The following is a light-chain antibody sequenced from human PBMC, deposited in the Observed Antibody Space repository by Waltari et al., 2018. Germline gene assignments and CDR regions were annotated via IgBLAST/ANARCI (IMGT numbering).Light chain of an antibody. Sequence: QSVLTKPPSVSGAPGQRVSLSCTGSSPHIGAGYDVHWYQQIPGTAPKPLIYGSNTRPSGVPDRFSGSKSGPSASLTITGLQAEDDGDYYCQSYDSSRTVVFGGGTKLTVL. CDR2: GSN. V-gene: IGLV1-40*01. CDR1: SPHIGAGYD. CDR3: QSYDSSRTVV. J-gene: IGLJ2*01.